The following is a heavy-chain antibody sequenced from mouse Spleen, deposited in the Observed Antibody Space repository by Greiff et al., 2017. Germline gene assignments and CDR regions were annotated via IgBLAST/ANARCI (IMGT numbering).Heavy chain of an antibody. CDR1: GYTFTSYW. CDR2: IYPGSGST. CDR3: ARGGSLVAWFAY. V-gene: IGHV1-55*01. J-gene: IGHJ3*01. D-gene: IGHD6-1*01. Sequence: QVQLQQPGAELVKPGASVKMSCKASGYTFTSYWITWVKQRPGQGLEWIGDIYPGSGSTNYNEKFKSKATLTVDTSSSTAYMQLSSLTSEDSAVYYCARGGSLVAWFAYWGQGTLVTVSA.